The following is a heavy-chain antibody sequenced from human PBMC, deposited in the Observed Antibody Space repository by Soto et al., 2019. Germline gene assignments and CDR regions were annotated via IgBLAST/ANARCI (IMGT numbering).Heavy chain of an antibody. CDR2: ISYDGSNK. CDR3: EREVCRRTSCYFVSPYYYYDMDV. J-gene: IGHJ6*02. D-gene: IGHD2-2*01. Sequence: GGSLRLSCAASGFTFSSYAMHWVRQAPGKGLEWVAVISYDGSNKYYADSVKGRFTISRDNTKNTLYLQMNSLRAEDTAVYYWEREVCRRTSCYFVSPYYYYDMDVWGQGTTVTVSS. V-gene: IGHV3-30-3*01. CDR1: GFTFSSYA.